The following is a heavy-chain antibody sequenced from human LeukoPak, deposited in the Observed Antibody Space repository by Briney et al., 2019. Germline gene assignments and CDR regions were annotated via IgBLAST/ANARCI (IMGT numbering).Heavy chain of an antibody. J-gene: IGHJ4*02. V-gene: IGHV1-2*02. Sequence: ASVKVSCKASGYTFTGYYMHWVRQAPGQGLEWMGWINPNSGGTNYAQKFQGRVTMTRDTSISSAYMELSRLRSDDTAVYYCARAPVVKRYYFDYWGQGTLVTVSS. CDR1: GYTFTGYY. D-gene: IGHD4-23*01. CDR2: INPNSGGT. CDR3: ARAPVVKRYYFDY.